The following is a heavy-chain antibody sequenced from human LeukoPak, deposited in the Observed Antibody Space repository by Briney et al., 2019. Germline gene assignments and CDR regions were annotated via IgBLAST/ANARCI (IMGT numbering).Heavy chain of an antibody. CDR3: AKGKWDLDY. CDR2: IINSGGNT. J-gene: IGHJ4*02. D-gene: IGHD1-26*01. CDR1: GFTFSNYA. Sequence: GGSLRLSCAASGFTFSNYAMSWVRQAPGKGLEWVSAIINSGGNTYYADSVKGRFTISRDNSKNTLHLQMNSLRAEDTAVYYCAKGKWDLDYWGQGTLVTVSS. V-gene: IGHV3-23*01.